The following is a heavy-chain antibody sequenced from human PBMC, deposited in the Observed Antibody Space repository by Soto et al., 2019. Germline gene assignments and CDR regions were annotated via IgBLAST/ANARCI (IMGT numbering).Heavy chain of an antibody. CDR1: GDSVSGNSAA. Sequence: SQTLSLTCAISGDSVSGNSAAWNWIRQSPSRGLEWLGRTYYRSKWYNDYAVSVRSRITINPDTSRNQFSLQLNSVTPEDTAVYYCARVRGRDRYYYYGMAVWGTETTVTVS. J-gene: IGHJ6*04. CDR2: TYYRSKWYN. CDR3: ARVRGRDRYYYYGMAV. V-gene: IGHV6-1*01. D-gene: IGHD2-21*02.